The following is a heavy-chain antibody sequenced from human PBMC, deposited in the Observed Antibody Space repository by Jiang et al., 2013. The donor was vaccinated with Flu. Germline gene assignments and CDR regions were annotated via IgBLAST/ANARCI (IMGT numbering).Heavy chain of an antibody. Sequence: IIPIFGTANYAQKFQGRVTITADESTSTAYMELSSLRSEDTAVYYCARDPTAGRPQWLVPNDAFDIWGQGTMVTVSS. CDR3: ARDPTAGRPQWLVPNDAFDI. V-gene: IGHV1-69*01. J-gene: IGHJ3*02. CDR2: IIPIFGTA. D-gene: IGHD6-19*01.